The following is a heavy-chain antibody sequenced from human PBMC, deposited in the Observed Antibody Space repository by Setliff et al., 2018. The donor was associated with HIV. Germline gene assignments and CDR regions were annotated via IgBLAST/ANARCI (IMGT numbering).Heavy chain of an antibody. D-gene: IGHD3-22*01. J-gene: IGHJ5*02. Sequence: SETLSLTCTVSGGSASNSRYYWAWIRQPPGKGLEYIGRIHYNEKTYYNPSLKSRVTISIDTSKNQFSLNLTSVTAADTAVYYCASRVYYYDSNNFLREEGFDPWGQGTLVTVSS. CDR2: IHYNEKT. V-gene: IGHV4-39*01. CDR3: ASRVYYYDSNNFLREEGFDP. CDR1: GGSASNSRYY.